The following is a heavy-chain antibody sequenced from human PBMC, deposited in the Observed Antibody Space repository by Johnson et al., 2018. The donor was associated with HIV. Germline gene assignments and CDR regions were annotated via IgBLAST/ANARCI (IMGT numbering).Heavy chain of an antibody. Sequence: ELLVESGGGLVQPGGSLRLSCAASGFTFSSYAMSWVRQAPGKGLEWVSAISGSGGSTYYADSVKGRFTISRDNSKNTLYLQMNSLRAEDTAVYYCAKPRYYDNAFEMWGQGTMVTVSS. J-gene: IGHJ3*02. CDR2: ISGSGGST. D-gene: IGHD3-16*01. CDR1: GFTFSSYA. CDR3: AKPRYYDNAFEM. V-gene: IGHV3-23*04.